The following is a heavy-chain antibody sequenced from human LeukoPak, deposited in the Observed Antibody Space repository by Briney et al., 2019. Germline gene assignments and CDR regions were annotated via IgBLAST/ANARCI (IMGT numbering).Heavy chain of an antibody. CDR1: GGSMSGYY. Sequence: PSETLSLTCIVSGGSMSGYYWSWIRRPPGKGLEWIGHTFSSGATTYNPSLKSRVTISKDTSKTQFSLRLSSVTAADTAVYYCARARLDSSGRFDYWGQGTLVTVSS. J-gene: IGHJ4*02. V-gene: IGHV4-59*01. D-gene: IGHD3-22*01. CDR2: TFSSGAT. CDR3: ARARLDSSGRFDY.